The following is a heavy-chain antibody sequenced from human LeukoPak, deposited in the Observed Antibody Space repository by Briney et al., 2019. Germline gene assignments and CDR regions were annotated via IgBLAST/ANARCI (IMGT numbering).Heavy chain of an antibody. D-gene: IGHD3-10*01. CDR1: GGSISSGDYY. Sequence: SQTLSLXCTVSGGSISSGDYYWSWIRQPPGKGLEWIGYIYYSGITYYNPSLKSRVTISVDTSKNQFSLKLSSVTAADTAVYYCAGGDYYYYYMDVWGKGTTVTVSS. CDR2: IYYSGIT. CDR3: AGGDYYYYYMDV. J-gene: IGHJ6*03. V-gene: IGHV4-30-4*08.